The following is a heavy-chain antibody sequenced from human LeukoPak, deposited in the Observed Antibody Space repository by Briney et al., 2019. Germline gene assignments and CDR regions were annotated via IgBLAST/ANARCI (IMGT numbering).Heavy chain of an antibody. Sequence: PGRSLRLSCAASGFTFDDYAMHWVRQAPGKGLEWVSGISWNSGSIGYADSVKGRFTIPRDNAKNSLYLQMNSLRAEDTALYYCAKGYYDILTGPPDYWGQGTLVTVSS. J-gene: IGHJ4*02. CDR2: ISWNSGSI. D-gene: IGHD3-9*01. V-gene: IGHV3-9*01. CDR1: GFTFDDYA. CDR3: AKGYYDILTGPPDY.